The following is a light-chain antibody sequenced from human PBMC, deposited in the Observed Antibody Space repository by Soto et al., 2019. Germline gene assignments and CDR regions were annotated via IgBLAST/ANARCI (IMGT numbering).Light chain of an antibody. CDR3: QQSFSIPLT. CDR1: HTISTY. CDR2: AAS. V-gene: IGKV1-39*01. J-gene: IGKJ4*01. Sequence: DIQMTQSPSSVSASVGDGVTITCRASHTISTYLNWYQHKPGKAPKILIYAASSLRSGVPSRFSGSGSGTDFTLTISSLQPEDFATYYCQQSFSIPLTFGGGTKVDIK.